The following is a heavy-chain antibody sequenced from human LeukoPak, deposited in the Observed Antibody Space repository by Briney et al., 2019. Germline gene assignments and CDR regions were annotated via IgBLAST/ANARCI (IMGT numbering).Heavy chain of an antibody. J-gene: IGHJ3*02. CDR1: GGSISSGSYY. CDR2: IYTSGST. V-gene: IGHV4-61*02. D-gene: IGHD3-22*01. CDR3: ARADYYDSSGDAFDI. Sequence: SETLSLTCTVSGGSISSGSYYWSWIRQPAGKGLEWIGRIYTSGSTNYNPSLKNRVTISVDTSKNQFSLKLSSVSAADTAVYYCARADYYDSSGDAFDIWGQGTMVTVSS.